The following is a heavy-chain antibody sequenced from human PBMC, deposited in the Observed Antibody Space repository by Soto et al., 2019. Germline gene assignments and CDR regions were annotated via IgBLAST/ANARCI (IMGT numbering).Heavy chain of an antibody. D-gene: IGHD6-6*01. J-gene: IGHJ3*02. V-gene: IGHV1-3*01. CDR1: GYTFTSYA. CDR3: AGGDGSKQLVPDAFDI. Sequence: ASVKVSCKASGYTFTSYAMHWVRQAPGQRLEWMGWINAGNGNTKYSQKFQGRVTITRDTSARTAYMELSSLRSEDTAVYYCAGGDGSKQLVPDAFDIWGQGTMVTVSS. CDR2: INAGNGNT.